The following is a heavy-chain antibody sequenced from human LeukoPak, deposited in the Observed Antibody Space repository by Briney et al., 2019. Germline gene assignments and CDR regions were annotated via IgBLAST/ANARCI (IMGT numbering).Heavy chain of an antibody. D-gene: IGHD6-13*01. CDR1: GGSISSYY. V-gene: IGHV4-4*07. CDR2: IYTSGST. J-gene: IGHJ3*02. Sequence: PSETLSLTCTVSGGSISSYYWSWTRQPAGKGLEWIGRIYTSGSTNYNPSLKSRVTMSVDTSKNQFSLKLSSVTAADTAVYYCARGHIAAAGTNAFDIWGQGTMVTVSS. CDR3: ARGHIAAAGTNAFDI.